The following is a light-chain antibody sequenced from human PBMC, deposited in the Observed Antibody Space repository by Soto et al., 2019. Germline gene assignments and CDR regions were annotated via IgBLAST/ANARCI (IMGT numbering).Light chain of an antibody. CDR2: DAS. J-gene: IGKJ5*01. V-gene: IGKV3D-11*02. Sequence: DIVFTQSPFSVSVSLVERVTITCRASQSVSSYLAWYQQKPGKAPRLLIYDASSRATGVPARFSGSGSGTDFTLTISSLEPEDFAVYYCQQRSNWQVTFGQGTRLEIK. CDR3: QQRSNWQVT. CDR1: QSVSSY.